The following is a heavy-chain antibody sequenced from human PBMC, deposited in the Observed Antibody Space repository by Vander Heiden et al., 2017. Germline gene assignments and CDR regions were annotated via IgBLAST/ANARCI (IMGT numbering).Heavy chain of an antibody. CDR1: GFTFSNSS. V-gene: IGHV3-48*02. CDR3: ARSMITVAGTGVDY. CDR2: ISGSGRTI. J-gene: IGHJ4*02. Sequence: EVELVESWGGLLQRGESLTLSSAASGFTFSNSSMNWVRQAPGKGLEWLSYISGSGRTIFYADSVKGRFTISRDNAQNSLFLQMNNLRDEDTAVYFCARSMITVAGTGVDYWGQGTLVTVS. D-gene: IGHD6-19*01.